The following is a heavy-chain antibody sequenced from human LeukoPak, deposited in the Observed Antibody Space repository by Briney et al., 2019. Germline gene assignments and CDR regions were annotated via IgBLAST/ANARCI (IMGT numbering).Heavy chain of an antibody. CDR2: INPDGSNI. D-gene: IGHD2-2*03. J-gene: IGHJ3*01. CDR3: ARPPHGYGFDV. V-gene: IGHV3-74*01. Sequence: GGSLRLSCAASGFTFSSYWFHWFRQAPGKGLVWVSHINPDGSNINYADSVKGRFTISRDNAKNTLYLQMNRLRAEDTVVYYCARPPHGYGFDVWGQGAMVTVSS. CDR1: GFTFSSYW.